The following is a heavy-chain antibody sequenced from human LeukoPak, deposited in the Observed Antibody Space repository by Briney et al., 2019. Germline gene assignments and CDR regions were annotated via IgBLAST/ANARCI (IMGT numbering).Heavy chain of an antibody. CDR2: ISSSSSYI. CDR3: ARRDSSGWYYFDY. CDR1: GFTFSSYS. D-gene: IGHD6-19*01. J-gene: IGHJ4*02. V-gene: IGHV3-21*01. Sequence: GGSLRLSRAASGFTFSSYSMNWVRQAPGKGLEWVSSISSSSSYIYYADSVKGRFTISRDNAKNSLYLQMNSLRAEDTAVYYCARRDSSGWYYFDYWGQGTLVTVSS.